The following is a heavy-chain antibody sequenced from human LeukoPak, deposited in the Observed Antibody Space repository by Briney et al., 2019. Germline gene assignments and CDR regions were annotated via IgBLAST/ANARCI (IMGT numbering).Heavy chain of an antibody. D-gene: IGHD1-26*01. CDR3: AKSRAGATWEDN. V-gene: IGHV3-23*01. CDR2: ISGSGGST. Sequence: AGGSLRLSCAASGFTFSSYAMSWVRQAPGKGLEWVSAISGSGGSTYYADSVKGRFTISRDNSKNTLYLQMNSLRAEDTAVYYCAKSRAGATWEDNWGQGTLVTVSS. J-gene: IGHJ4*02. CDR1: GFTFSSYA.